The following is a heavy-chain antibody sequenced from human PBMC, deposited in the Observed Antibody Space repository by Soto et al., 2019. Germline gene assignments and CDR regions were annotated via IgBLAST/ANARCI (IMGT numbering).Heavy chain of an antibody. Sequence: EVQLVESGGGLVKPGGSLRLSCAASGFTFSKAWMNWVRQAPGKGLEWVGRIKTNSEGGTTDYAAPVQGRFSLSRDDSRNTLSLQMNSLKTVDTAVYYCTTGSVEGVWGQGATVTVSS. V-gene: IGHV3-15*07. J-gene: IGHJ6*02. CDR2: IKTNSEGGTT. CDR3: TTGSVEGV. CDR1: GFTFSKAW. D-gene: IGHD2-15*01.